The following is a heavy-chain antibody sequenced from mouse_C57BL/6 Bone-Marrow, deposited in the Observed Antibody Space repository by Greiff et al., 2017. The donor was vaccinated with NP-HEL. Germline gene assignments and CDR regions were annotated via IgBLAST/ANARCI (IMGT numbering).Heavy chain of an antibody. V-gene: IGHV14-4*01. J-gene: IGHJ2*01. CDR2: IDPENGDT. D-gene: IGHD1-1*01. CDR1: GFNIKDDY. Sequence: VQLKQSGAELVRPGASVKLSCTASGFNIKDDYMHWVKQRPEQGLEWIGWIDPENGDTEYASKFQGKATITADTSSNTAYLQLSSLTSEDTAVYYCTPFTTVVDYWGQGTTLTVSS. CDR3: TPFTTVVDY.